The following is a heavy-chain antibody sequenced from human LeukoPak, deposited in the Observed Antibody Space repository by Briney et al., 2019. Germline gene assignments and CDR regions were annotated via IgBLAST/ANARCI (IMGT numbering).Heavy chain of an antibody. CDR3: ARSSGPEGYSSSWYFEDAFDI. CDR2: IYTSGST. Sequence: SETLSLTCTVSSVSISDSNYFWGWIRQPPGKGLEWIGYIYTSGSTNYNPSLKSRVTISVDTSKNQFSLKLSSVTAADTAVYYCARSSGPEGYSSSWYFEDAFDIWGQGTMVTVSS. J-gene: IGHJ3*02. D-gene: IGHD6-13*01. V-gene: IGHV4-61*05. CDR1: SVSISDSNYF.